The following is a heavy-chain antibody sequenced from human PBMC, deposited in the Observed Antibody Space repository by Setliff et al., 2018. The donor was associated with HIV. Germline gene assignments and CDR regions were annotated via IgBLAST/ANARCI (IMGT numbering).Heavy chain of an antibody. Sequence: PSETLCLTCTVSGDSISSGSNYWSWIRQPAGKGLEWIGRIYTSGPRYNPSLENRVTISVDTSKSQFFLMLSSVTAADTAVYYCARASSDIPGVDSNYFDDWGQGTLVTVSS. V-gene: IGHV4-61*02. CDR2: IYTSGP. CDR1: GDSISSGSNY. J-gene: IGHJ4*02. CDR3: ARASSDIPGVDSNYFDD. D-gene: IGHD2-2*01.